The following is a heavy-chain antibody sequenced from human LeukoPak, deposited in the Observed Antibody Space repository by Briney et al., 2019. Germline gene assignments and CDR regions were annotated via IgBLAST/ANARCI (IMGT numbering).Heavy chain of an antibody. Sequence: ASVKVSCKVSGYTLTELSMHWVRQAPGKGLEWMGGFDPEDGETFYAQKFQGRATMTEDTSTDTTYMEVSSLRSEDTAVYYCTGGSTWSLFDYWGQGTLVTVSS. J-gene: IGHJ4*02. V-gene: IGHV1-24*01. CDR1: GYTLTELS. D-gene: IGHD6-13*01. CDR3: TGGSTWSLFDY. CDR2: FDPEDGET.